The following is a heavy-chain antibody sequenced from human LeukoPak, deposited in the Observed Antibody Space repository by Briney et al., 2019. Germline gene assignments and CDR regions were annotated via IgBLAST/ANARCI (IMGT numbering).Heavy chain of an antibody. CDR2: INHSGST. CDR1: GGSFSGYY. V-gene: IGHV4-34*01. CDR3: ARVDIVVVPAALGDAFDI. D-gene: IGHD2-2*01. J-gene: IGHJ3*02. Sequence: SETLSLTCAVYGGSFSGYYWSWIRQPPGKGLEWIGEINHSGSTNYNPSLKSRVTISVDTSKNQFSLKLSSVTAADTAVYYCARVDIVVVPAALGDAFDIWGQGTMVTVSS.